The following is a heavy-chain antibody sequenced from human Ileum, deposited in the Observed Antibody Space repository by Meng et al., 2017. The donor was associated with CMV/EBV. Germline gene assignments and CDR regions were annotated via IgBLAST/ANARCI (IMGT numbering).Heavy chain of an antibody. D-gene: IGHD2-21*02. V-gene: IGHV3-23*01. CDR1: GFIFSGYT. J-gene: IGHJ4*02. CDR2: IRANGANA. Sequence: GGSLRLSCAASGFIFSGYTMTWVRQAPGKGLGWVSRIRANGANAAYAESVKDRFTISRDNSQHPLFLQMNSLRVEDTAVYYCTKGAASAVTAPDHWGQGTPVTVSS. CDR3: TKGAASAVTAPDH.